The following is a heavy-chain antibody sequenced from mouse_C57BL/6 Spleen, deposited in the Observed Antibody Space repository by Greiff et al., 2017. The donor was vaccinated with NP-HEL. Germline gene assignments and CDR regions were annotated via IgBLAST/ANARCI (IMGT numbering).Heavy chain of an antibody. V-gene: IGHV5-9*01. CDR2: ISGGGGNT. D-gene: IGHD1-1*01. J-gene: IGHJ2*01. Sequence: DVMLVESGGGLVKPGGSLKLSCAASGFTFSSYTMSWVRQTPEKRLEWVATISGGGGNTYYPDSVKGRFTISSNNAKNTLYLQMSSLRSEDTALYYCARQGLRAYFDYWGQGTTLTVSS. CDR3: ARQGLRAYFDY. CDR1: GFTFSSYT.